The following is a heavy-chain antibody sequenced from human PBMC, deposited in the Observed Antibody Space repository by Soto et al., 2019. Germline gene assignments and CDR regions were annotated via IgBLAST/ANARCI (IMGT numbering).Heavy chain of an antibody. V-gene: IGHV1-18*01. CDR2: ISAYNGNT. CDR3: ARDLDGSGSYYTDY. Sequence: ASVKVSCKASGYMFVTYGINWVRQAPGQGLEWMGWISAYNGNTKYAQNLQGRVTMTTDASTSTAYMEMRSLRSDDTAGYYCARDLDGSGSYYTDYWGPGTLVTV. D-gene: IGHD3-10*01. CDR1: GYMFVTYG. J-gene: IGHJ4*02.